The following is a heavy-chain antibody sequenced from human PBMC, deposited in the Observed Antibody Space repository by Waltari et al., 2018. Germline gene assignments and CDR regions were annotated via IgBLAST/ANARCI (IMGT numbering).Heavy chain of an antibody. J-gene: IGHJ6*02. Sequence: QVQLVQSGGGVVQPGRSLRRSCTASGFTSKSFSIFWVRQAPGRGLEWVSLISQDCANEHYADYVKGRFTISRDSSKGALYLQMNNLRAEDTAVYFCAKSRSLFYYYALDVWGQGTTVVVSS. CDR1: GFTSKSFS. CDR2: ISQDCANE. D-gene: IGHD2-2*01. CDR3: AKSRSLFYYYALDV. V-gene: IGHV3-30*18.